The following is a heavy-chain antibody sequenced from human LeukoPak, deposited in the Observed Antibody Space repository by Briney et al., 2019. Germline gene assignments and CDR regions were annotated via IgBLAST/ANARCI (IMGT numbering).Heavy chain of an antibody. J-gene: IGHJ4*02. V-gene: IGHV3-53*01. D-gene: IGHD1-14*01. Sequence: GGSLRLSCAASGLTVITNDMTWVRQAPGKGLDWVSVLYSDGNTKYADSVQGRFTISRDNSKNTLYLEMNSLRPDDTAVYYCARGVEPLAANTLAYWGQGTLVTVSS. CDR2: LYSDGNT. CDR3: ARGVEPLAANTLAY. CDR1: GLTVITND.